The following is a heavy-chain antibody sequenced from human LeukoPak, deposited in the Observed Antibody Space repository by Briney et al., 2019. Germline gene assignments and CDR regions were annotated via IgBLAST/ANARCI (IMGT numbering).Heavy chain of an antibody. Sequence: GASVKVSCKASGYTFTSYAMNWVRQAPGQGLEWMGWINTNTGNPTYAQGFTGRFVFSLDTSVSTAYLQISSLKAEDTAVYYCARWKAHSSSWYSKYNWFDPWGQGTLVTVSS. J-gene: IGHJ5*02. D-gene: IGHD6-13*01. V-gene: IGHV7-4-1*02. CDR2: INTNTGNP. CDR1: GYTFTSYA. CDR3: ARWKAHSSSWYSKYNWFDP.